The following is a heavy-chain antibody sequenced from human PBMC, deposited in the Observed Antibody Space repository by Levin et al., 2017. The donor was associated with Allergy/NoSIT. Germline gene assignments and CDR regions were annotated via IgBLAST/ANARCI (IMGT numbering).Heavy chain of an antibody. V-gene: IGHV3-21*01. J-gene: IGHJ3*02. D-gene: IGHD7-27*01. CDR2: VSSSSTYT. CDR1: GFDFSSYN. Sequence: GGSLRLSCAASGFDFSSYNMNWVRQAPGKGLEWVSSVSSSSTYTHYADSVKGRFTVSRDNAKKSLYLLMNILRVEDTAVYYCASGGWGSTFDIWGQGTTVTVSS. CDR3: ASGGWGSTFDI.